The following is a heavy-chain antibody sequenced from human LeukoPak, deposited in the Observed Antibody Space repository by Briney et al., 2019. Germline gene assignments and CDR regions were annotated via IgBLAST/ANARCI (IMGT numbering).Heavy chain of an antibody. J-gene: IGHJ4*02. CDR3: AACIAAAGYYFDY. V-gene: IGHV4-31*03. D-gene: IGHD6-13*01. Sequence: TSETLPLTCTVSGGSISSGGYYWSWIRQHPGKGLEWIGYIYYSGSTYYNPSLKSRVTISVDTSKNQFSLKLSSVTAADTAVYYCAACIAAAGYYFDYWGQGTLVTVSS. CDR1: GGSISSGGYY. CDR2: IYYSGST.